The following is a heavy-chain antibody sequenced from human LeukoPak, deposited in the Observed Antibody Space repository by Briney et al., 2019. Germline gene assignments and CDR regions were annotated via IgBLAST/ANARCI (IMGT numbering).Heavy chain of an antibody. CDR2: IIPIFGTA. V-gene: IGHV1-69*05. Sequence: GASVKVSCKASGGTFSSYAISWVRQAPGQGLEWMGGIIPIFGTANYAQKFQGRVTIPTDESTSTAYMELSSLRSEDTAVYYCARGYSSRAKVGWFDPWGQGTLVTVSS. D-gene: IGHD6-13*01. J-gene: IGHJ5*02. CDR3: ARGYSSRAKVGWFDP. CDR1: GGTFSSYA.